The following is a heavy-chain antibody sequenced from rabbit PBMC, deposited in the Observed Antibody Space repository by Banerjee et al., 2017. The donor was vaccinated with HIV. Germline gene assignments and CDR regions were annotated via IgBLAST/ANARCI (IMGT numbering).Heavy chain of an antibody. V-gene: IGHV1S40*01. CDR1: GFSFSSDYD. J-gene: IGHJ4*01. CDR3: ARAVSSGWGGFFNL. CDR2: IDTGDGRT. D-gene: IGHD4-1*01. Sequence: QSLEESGGDLVKPGASLTLTCTASGFSFSSDYDMYWVRQAPGKGLEWIASIDTGDGRTYYASWVNGRFTVSLDNAQNTVFLQMTSLTVADTATYFCARAVSSGWGGFFNLWGQGTLVTVS.